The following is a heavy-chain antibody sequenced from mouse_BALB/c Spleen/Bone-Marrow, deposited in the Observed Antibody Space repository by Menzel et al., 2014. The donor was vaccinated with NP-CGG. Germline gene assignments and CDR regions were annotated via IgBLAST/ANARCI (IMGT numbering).Heavy chain of an antibody. J-gene: IGHJ3*01. Sequence: VQLQQSGAELVKPGASVKLSCTASGFNIKDIYMHWVKERPEQGLEWIGRIDPANGNSIYDPKFQDKATITADTSSNTAYRQLSSLTSEDTAVYYCTRGGNYGWFAYWGQGTLVTASA. D-gene: IGHD2-1*01. CDR2: IDPANGNS. CDR3: TRGGNYGWFAY. CDR1: GFNIKDIY. V-gene: IGHV14-3*02.